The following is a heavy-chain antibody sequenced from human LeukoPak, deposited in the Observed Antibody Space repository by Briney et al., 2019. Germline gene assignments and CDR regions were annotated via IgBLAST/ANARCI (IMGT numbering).Heavy chain of an antibody. V-gene: IGHV4-34*01. J-gene: IGHJ5*02. CDR2: INHSGST. CDR3: ARAPQRSYQHNWFDP. Sequence: SETLSLTCAVYGGSFSGYYWSWIRQPPGKGLEWIGEINHSGSTNYNPSLKSRVTISVDTSKNQFSLKLSSVTAADTAVYYCARAPQRSYQHNWFDPWGQGTLVTVSS. CDR1: GGSFSGYY. D-gene: IGHD2-21*01.